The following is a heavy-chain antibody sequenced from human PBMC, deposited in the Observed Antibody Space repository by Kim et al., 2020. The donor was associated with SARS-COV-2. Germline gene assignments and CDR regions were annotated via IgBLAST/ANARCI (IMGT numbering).Heavy chain of an antibody. CDR1: GGTFSSYA. V-gene: IGHV1-69*13. CDR2: IIPIFGTA. D-gene: IGHD3-10*01. Sequence: SVKVSCKASGGTFSSYAISWVRQAPGQGLEWMGGIIPIFGTANYAQKFQGRVTITADESTSTAYMELSSLRSEDTAVYYCARVGYGSGSYFTPRDYYYYGIDVWGQGTTVTVSS. J-gene: IGHJ6*02. CDR3: ARVGYGSGSYFTPRDYYYYGIDV.